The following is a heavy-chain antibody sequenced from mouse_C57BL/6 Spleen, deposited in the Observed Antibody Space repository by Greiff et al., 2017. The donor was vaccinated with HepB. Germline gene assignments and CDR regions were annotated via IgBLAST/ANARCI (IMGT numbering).Heavy chain of an antibody. CDR3: ARGFITTVVVGDY. CDR1: GYAFSSSW. D-gene: IGHD1-1*01. V-gene: IGHV1-82*01. J-gene: IGHJ2*01. CDR2: IYPGDGDT. Sequence: VKLMESGPELVKPGASVKISCKASGYAFSSSWMNWVKQRPGKGLEWIGRIYPGDGDTNYNGKFKGKATLTADKSSSTAYMQLSSLTSEDSAVYFCARGFITTVVVGDYWGQGTTLTVSS.